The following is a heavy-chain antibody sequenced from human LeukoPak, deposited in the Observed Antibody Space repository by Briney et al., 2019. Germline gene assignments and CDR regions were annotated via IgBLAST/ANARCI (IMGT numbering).Heavy chain of an antibody. J-gene: IGHJ3*02. CDR3: AKVAFDI. V-gene: IGHV3-11*04. CDR2: ISSSSSTI. Sequence: GGSLRLSCAASGFTFSDNYMTWVRQAPGKGLEWVSYISSSSSTIYYADSVKGRFTISRDNAKNSLYLQMNSLRAEDTAVYYCAKVAFDIWGQGTMVTVSS. CDR1: GFTFSDNY.